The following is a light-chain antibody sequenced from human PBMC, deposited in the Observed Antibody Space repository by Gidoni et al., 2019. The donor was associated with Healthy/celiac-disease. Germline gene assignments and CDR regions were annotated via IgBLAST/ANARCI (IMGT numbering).Light chain of an antibody. J-gene: IGKJ3*01. CDR1: QDISTY. CDR3: QQYDNLPLT. V-gene: IGKV1-33*01. Sequence: IQMTQSPSSLSASVGDRVTITCQASQDISTYLTWYQQNPGKAPKLLIYDASNLETGVPSRFSGSGSGTDFTLTISSLQPEDIATYYCQQYDNLPLTFGPGTKLDIK. CDR2: DAS.